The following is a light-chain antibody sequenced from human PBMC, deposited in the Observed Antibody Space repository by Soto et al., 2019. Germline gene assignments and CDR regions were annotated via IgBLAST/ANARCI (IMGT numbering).Light chain of an antibody. CDR2: GIY. CDR1: QSVTSNY. V-gene: IGKV3-20*01. J-gene: IGKJ2*01. Sequence: EIVLTQSPDTLALSPGERATLSCRASQSVTSNYLAWYQQKPGQAPRLLIFGIYSRATGIPDRFSGSGSGTDCTLTIATLAPEDFAVYSCQQYGSSYAFGQGTKLEI. CDR3: QQYGSSYA.